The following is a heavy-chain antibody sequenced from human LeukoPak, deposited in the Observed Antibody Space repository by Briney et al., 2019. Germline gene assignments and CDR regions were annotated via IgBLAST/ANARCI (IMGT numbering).Heavy chain of an antibody. J-gene: IGHJ4*02. Sequence: PGRSLRLSCAVSGYTFSSHGMHWVRRAPGKGLEWVAAIWYDGSYKYYADSVKGRFTISRDNSKNMLYLQMDSLRAEDTALYYCARLWGSVSGYFDYWGQGTLVTVSS. CDR2: IWYDGSYK. CDR1: GYTFSSHG. CDR3: ARLWGSVSGYFDY. V-gene: IGHV3-33*01. D-gene: IGHD2-21*01.